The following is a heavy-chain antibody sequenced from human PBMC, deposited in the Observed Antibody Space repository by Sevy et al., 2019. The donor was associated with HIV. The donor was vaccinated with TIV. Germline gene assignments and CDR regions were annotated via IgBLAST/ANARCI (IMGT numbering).Heavy chain of an antibody. V-gene: IGHV3-30-3*01. CDR2: ISYDGSNK. CDR3: ARWQLERRGFDY. CDR1: GFTFSSYA. D-gene: IGHD1-1*01. Sequence: GGSLRLSCAASGFTFSSYAMHWVRQAPGKALEWVAVISYDGSNKYYADSVKGRFTISRDNSKNTLYLQMNSLRAEDTAVYYCARWQLERRGFDYWGQGTLVTVSS. J-gene: IGHJ4*02.